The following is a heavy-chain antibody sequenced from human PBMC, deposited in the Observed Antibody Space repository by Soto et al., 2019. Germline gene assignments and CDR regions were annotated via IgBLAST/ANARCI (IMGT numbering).Heavy chain of an antibody. D-gene: IGHD3-16*01. CDR1: GGSISSYY. CDR3: ARRYGGNFDY. Sequence: QVQLQESGSGLVKPSETLSLTCTVSGGSISSYYWSWIRQPPGKGLEWIGYIYYSGSTNYNPSLKSRVTISVDTSKNQFSLKLSSVTAADTAVYYCARRYGGNFDYWGQGTLVTVSS. V-gene: IGHV4-59*01. CDR2: IYYSGST. J-gene: IGHJ4*02.